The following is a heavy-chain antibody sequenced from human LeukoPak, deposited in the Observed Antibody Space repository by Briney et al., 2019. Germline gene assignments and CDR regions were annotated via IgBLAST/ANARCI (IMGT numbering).Heavy chain of an antibody. CDR2: ISAYNGNT. V-gene: IGHV1-18*01. CDR3: ARVYCSGGSCYSAADY. Sequence: APVKVSCKASGYTFTSYGISWVRQAPGQGLEWMGWISAYNGNTNYAQKLQGRVTMTTDTSTSTAYMELRSLRSDDTAVYYCARVYCSGGSCYSAADYWGQGTLVTVSS. D-gene: IGHD2-15*01. CDR1: GYTFTSYG. J-gene: IGHJ4*02.